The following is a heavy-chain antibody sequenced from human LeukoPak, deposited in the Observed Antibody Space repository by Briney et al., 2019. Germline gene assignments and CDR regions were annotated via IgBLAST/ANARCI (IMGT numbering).Heavy chain of an antibody. Sequence: HLGGSLRLSCAASGFTVSSNYMSWVRQAPGKGLEWVSVIYSGGSTYYADSVKGRFTISRDNSKNTLYLQMNSLRAEDTAVYYCARDPPGIASSGTYRWGQGTLVTVSS. D-gene: IGHD6-13*01. CDR1: GFTVSSNY. J-gene: IGHJ5*02. CDR3: ARDPPGIASSGTYR. CDR2: IYSGGST. V-gene: IGHV3-53*01.